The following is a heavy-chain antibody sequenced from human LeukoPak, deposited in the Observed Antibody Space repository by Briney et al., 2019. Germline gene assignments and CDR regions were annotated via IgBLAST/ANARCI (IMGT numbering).Heavy chain of an antibody. CDR3: ARGGVVPAAKRLYYFDY. Sequence: SYTLSLSCTVSGGAISSGGYYGSWISQHPGKGLEWIGYIYYSGSTYYNPSLKSRVTISVDTSKNQFSLKLSSVTAADTAVYYCARGGVVPAAKRLYYFDYWGQGTLVTVSS. CDR1: GGAISSGGYY. D-gene: IGHD2-2*01. J-gene: IGHJ4*02. V-gene: IGHV4-31*03. CDR2: IYYSGST.